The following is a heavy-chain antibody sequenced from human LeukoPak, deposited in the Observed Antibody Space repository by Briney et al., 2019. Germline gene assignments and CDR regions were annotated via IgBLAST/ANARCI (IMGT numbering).Heavy chain of an antibody. CDR2: FYRGETT. Sequence: PGGSLKLSCAASGFPVSSSYMYWVRQAPGKGLEWVSFFYRGETTYYAESVRGRFTISRDISKNTLYLLMNSLIPEDTAVYYCAREVVSIPSYFESWGQGTRVTVSS. CDR1: GFPVSSSY. V-gene: IGHV3-53*01. J-gene: IGHJ4*02. CDR3: AREVVSIPSYFES. D-gene: IGHD2-15*01.